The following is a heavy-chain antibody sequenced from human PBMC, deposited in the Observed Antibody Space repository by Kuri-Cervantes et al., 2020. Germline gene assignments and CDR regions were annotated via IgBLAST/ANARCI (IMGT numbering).Heavy chain of an antibody. Sequence: GGSLRLSCAASGFTFDDYAMHWVRLAPGKGLEWVSGISWNGGPLGYADSVKGRFTISRENAKNSLYLQMNSLRAEDTAVYYCARGNSSGWFDHWGQGTLVTVSS. V-gene: IGHV3-9*01. CDR3: ARGNSSGWFDH. CDR2: ISWNGGPL. J-gene: IGHJ5*02. CDR1: GFTFDDYA. D-gene: IGHD6-19*01.